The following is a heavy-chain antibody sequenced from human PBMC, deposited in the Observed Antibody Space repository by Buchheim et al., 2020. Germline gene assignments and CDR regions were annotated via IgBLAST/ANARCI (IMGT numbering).Heavy chain of an antibody. CDR2: IIPILGIA. Sequence: QVQLVQSGAEVKKPGSSVKVSCKASGGTFSSYAISWVRPAPGQGLEWMGRIIPILGIANYAQKFQGRVTITAAKSTSTAYRELSSLRSEDTAVYYCARSRQMIVVPAAIPNYFDYWGQGTL. CDR3: ARSRQMIVVPAAIPNYFDY. V-gene: IGHV1-69*04. J-gene: IGHJ4*02. D-gene: IGHD2-2*02. CDR1: GGTFSSYA.